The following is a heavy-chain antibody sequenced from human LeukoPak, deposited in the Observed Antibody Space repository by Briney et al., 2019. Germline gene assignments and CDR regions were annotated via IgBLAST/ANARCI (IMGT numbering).Heavy chain of an antibody. CDR1: GGSISRHY. CDR3: ARASSSWSFYYYYYMDV. Sequence: SETLSLTCTVAGGSISRHYWSWIRQPPGKGLEWIGYIYYSGSTNYNPSLKSRVTISVDTSKNQFSLKLSSVTAADTAVYYCARASSSWSFYYYYYMDVWGKGTTVTVSS. CDR2: IYYSGST. D-gene: IGHD6-13*01. V-gene: IGHV4-59*11. J-gene: IGHJ6*03.